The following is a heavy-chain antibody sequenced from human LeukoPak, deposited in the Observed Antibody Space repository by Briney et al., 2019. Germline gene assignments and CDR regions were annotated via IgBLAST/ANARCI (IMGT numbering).Heavy chain of an antibody. J-gene: IGHJ6*02. CDR2: ISPYNGNT. CDR3: ARVTVTSYYYYGMDV. Sequence: ASVNVSCKASGYTFTSYDFSWVRQAPGQGLEWMGWISPYNGNTKYAQKLQGRVTMTTDTSTSTAYMELRSLRSDDTAVYYCARVTVTSYYYYGMDVWGQGTTVTVSS. CDR1: GYTFTSYD. D-gene: IGHD4-17*01. V-gene: IGHV1-18*01.